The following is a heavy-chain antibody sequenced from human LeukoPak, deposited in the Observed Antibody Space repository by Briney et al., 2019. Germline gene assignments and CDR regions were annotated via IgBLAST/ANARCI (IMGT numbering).Heavy chain of an antibody. CDR1: GGSFSGYY. D-gene: IGHD6-13*01. CDR2: INHSGST. CDR3: ARGVGRQQLALSWFDP. J-gene: IGHJ5*02. Sequence: SETLSLTCAVYGGSFSGYYWSWIRQPPGKGLEWIGEINHSGSTNYNPSLKSRVTISVDTSENQFSLKLSSVTAADTAVYYCARGVGRQQLALSWFDPWGQGTLVTVSS. V-gene: IGHV4-34*01.